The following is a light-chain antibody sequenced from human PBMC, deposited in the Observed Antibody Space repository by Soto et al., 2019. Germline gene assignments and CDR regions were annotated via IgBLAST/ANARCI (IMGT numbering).Light chain of an antibody. CDR3: QQLNTFPVT. Sequence: DIQLTQSPSFLSASVGDRVTITCRASQGISSYLAWYQQTPGKAPKLLIYASSTLQSGVPSRFSGSGSGTEFTLTISSLQPGDFATYYCQQLNTFPVTFGQGTRLDI. CDR1: QGISSY. J-gene: IGKJ5*01. CDR2: ASS. V-gene: IGKV1-9*01.